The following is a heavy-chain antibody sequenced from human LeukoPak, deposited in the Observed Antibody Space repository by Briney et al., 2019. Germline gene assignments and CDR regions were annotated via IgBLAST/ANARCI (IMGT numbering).Heavy chain of an antibody. CDR3: ARDAGGYDFDY. CDR1: GGSFGGYY. J-gene: IGHJ4*02. Sequence: SETLSLTCAVYGGSFGGYYWTWIRQSPGKGPEWIGEINHSGSTNYNPSLKSRVTISVATSKNQFSLKLSSVTAADTAVYYCARDAGGYDFDYWGQGTLVTVSS. D-gene: IGHD6-25*01. V-gene: IGHV4-34*01. CDR2: INHSGST.